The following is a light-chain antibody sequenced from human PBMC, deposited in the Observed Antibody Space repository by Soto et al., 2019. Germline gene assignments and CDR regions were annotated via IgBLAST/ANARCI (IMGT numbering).Light chain of an antibody. V-gene: IGLV2-14*01. CDR2: QVN. CDR3: SSYTSNTTPYV. CDR1: SSDVGGYNY. Sequence: QSALTQPASVSGSPGQSITISCTGTSSDVGGYNYVSWYQQHPGKAPKLMIYQVNYRPSGVSSRFSGSKSGNTASLTISGLQSEAEADYYCSSYTSNTTPYVFGTGTKVTVL. J-gene: IGLJ1*01.